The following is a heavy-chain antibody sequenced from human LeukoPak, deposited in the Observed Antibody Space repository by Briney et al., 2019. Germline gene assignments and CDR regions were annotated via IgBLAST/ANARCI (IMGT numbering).Heavy chain of an antibody. D-gene: IGHD3-22*01. CDR1: GGSISSYY. V-gene: IGHV4-59*01. J-gene: IGHJ4*02. CDR2: IYYSGRT. Sequence: SETLSLTCTVSGGSISSYYWSWIRQPPGKGLEWIGYIYYSGRTKYNPSLKSRVTISVDTSKNQFSLNLTSVTAADTAVYYCARIRSYYDSGYYPYYIDYWGQGILVTVSS. CDR3: ARIRSYYDSGYYPYYIDY.